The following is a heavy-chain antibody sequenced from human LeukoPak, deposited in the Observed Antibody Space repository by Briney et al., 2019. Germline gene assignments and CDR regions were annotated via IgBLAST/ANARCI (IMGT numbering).Heavy chain of an antibody. CDR3: ANRRLGRGAFDI. J-gene: IGHJ3*02. V-gene: IGHV3-23*01. CDR2: ISGSDEST. Sequence: SGGSLRLSCAASGFTFSSYDMSWISQAPGKGLEWVSEISGSDESTKYVDSVKGRFTISRDNSKNTLYLLLNSLRVDDTAVYYCANRRLGRGAFDIWGQGTMVTVSS. CDR1: GFTFSSYD. D-gene: IGHD7-27*01.